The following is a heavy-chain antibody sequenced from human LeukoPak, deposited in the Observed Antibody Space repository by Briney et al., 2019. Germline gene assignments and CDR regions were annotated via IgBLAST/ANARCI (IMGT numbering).Heavy chain of an antibody. CDR3: ARDAGYYDFWSGYRGWGDAFDI. CDR1: GFTFSSYW. CDR2: INTDGSST. J-gene: IGHJ3*02. Sequence: GGSLRLSCAASGFTFSSYWMHWVRQAPGKGLVWVSRINTDGSSTSYADSVKGRFTISRDNAKNTLYLQMNSLRAEDTAVYYCARDAGYYDFWSGYRGWGDAFDIWGQGTMVTVSS. D-gene: IGHD3-3*01. V-gene: IGHV3-74*01.